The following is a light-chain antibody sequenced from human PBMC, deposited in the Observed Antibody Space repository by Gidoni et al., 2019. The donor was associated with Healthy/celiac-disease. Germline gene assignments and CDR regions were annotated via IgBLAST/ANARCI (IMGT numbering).Light chain of an antibody. Sequence: DIQMTQSPSSLSASVGDRVTITCQASQDISNYLNWYQQKPGKAPKLLIYDASNLETGVPSRFSGRGSGTDFTFTISSLQPEDIATYYCQQYDNLLTFGGXTKVEIK. CDR3: QQYDNLLT. CDR2: DAS. CDR1: QDISNY. J-gene: IGKJ4*01. V-gene: IGKV1-33*01.